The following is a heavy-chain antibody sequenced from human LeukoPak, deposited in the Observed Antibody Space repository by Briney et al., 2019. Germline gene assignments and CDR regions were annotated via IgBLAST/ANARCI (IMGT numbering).Heavy chain of an antibody. CDR1: GGSISSYY. J-gene: IGHJ6*02. Sequence: SETLSLTCTVSGGSISSYYWSWIRRPPGKGLEWIGYIYYSGSTNYNPSLKSRVTISVDTSKNQFSLKLSSVTAADTAVYYCAGSFRYYYGSGSYYYYGMDVWGQGTTVTVSS. CDR3: AGSFRYYYGSGSYYYYGMDV. V-gene: IGHV4-59*01. CDR2: IYYSGST. D-gene: IGHD3-10*01.